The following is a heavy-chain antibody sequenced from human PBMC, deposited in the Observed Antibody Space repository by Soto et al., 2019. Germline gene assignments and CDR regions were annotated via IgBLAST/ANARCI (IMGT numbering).Heavy chain of an antibody. Sequence: SETLSLTCTVSGGSISSGGYYWSWIRQHPGKGLEWIGYIYYSGSTYYNPSLKSRVTISVDTSKNQFSLKLSSVTAADTAVYYCARVKITIFGVGKNWFDPWGQGTLVTVSS. V-gene: IGHV4-31*03. CDR2: IYYSGST. J-gene: IGHJ5*02. D-gene: IGHD3-3*01. CDR3: ARVKITIFGVGKNWFDP. CDR1: GGSISSGGYY.